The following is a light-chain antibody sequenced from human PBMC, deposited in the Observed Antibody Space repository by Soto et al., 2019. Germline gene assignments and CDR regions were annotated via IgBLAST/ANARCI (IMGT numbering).Light chain of an antibody. J-gene: IGKJ5*01. V-gene: IGKV1-39*01. CDR3: QQSYSTPYT. Sequence: DIQMTQSPSSLSASVGDRVTITCRASQSISSYLNWYQQKPGKAPKXLIYAASSLQSGVPSRFSGSGSGTDLTITISSLQPEDFETYYCQQSYSTPYTFGQGTRLEIK. CDR1: QSISSY. CDR2: AAS.